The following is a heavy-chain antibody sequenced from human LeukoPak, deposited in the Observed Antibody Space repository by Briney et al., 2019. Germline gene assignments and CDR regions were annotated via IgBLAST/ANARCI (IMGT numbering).Heavy chain of an antibody. CDR2: IYYSGST. J-gene: IGHJ4*02. CDR1: GGSFSGYY. CDR3: ARVPPDSYDYVWGSYFGYFDY. Sequence: PSETLSLTCAVYGGSFSGYYWSWIRQPPGKGLEWIGYIYYSGSTYHNPSLKSRVTISVDTSKNQFSLKLSSVTAADTAVYYCARVPPDSYDYVWGSYFGYFDYWGQGTLVTVSS. V-gene: IGHV4-34*09. D-gene: IGHD3-16*01.